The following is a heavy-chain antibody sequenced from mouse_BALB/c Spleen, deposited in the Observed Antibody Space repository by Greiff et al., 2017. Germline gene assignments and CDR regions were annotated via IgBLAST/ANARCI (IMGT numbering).Heavy chain of an antibody. D-gene: IGHD2-3*01. Sequence: EVKLMESGPSLVKPSQTLSLTCSVTGDSITSGYWNWIRKFPGNKLEYMGYISYSGSTYYNPSLKSRISITRDTSKNQNYLQLNSVTTEDTATYYCARSFYDGYYSFAYWGQGTLVTVSA. CDR3: ARSFYDGYYSFAY. V-gene: IGHV3-8*02. CDR1: GDSITSGY. J-gene: IGHJ3*01. CDR2: ISYSGST.